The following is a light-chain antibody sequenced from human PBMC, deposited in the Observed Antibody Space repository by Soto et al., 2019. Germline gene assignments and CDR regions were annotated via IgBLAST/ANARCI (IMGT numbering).Light chain of an antibody. CDR3: QQRRKWPGT. CDR2: GAS. Sequence: EIVLTQSPVTLSFSPGERCTRSCRASQSVGTSLAWYQQKPGQAPRLLIYGASNRATGIPDRFSGSGSGTDFTLTISSLEPEDFAIYYCQQRRKWPGTFGQGTRLEIK. V-gene: IGKV3-11*01. CDR1: QSVGTS. J-gene: IGKJ5*01.